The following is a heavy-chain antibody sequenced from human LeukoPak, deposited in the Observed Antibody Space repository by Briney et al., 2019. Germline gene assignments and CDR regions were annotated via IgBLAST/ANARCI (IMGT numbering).Heavy chain of an antibody. CDR2: IYYSGST. V-gene: IGHV4-39*01. CDR1: GGSISSSSYY. CDR3: ARHVAAAGTIDY. J-gene: IGHJ4*02. Sequence: PSETLSLTCTVSGGSISSSSYYWGWIRQPPGKGLEWIGSIYYSGSTYYNPSLKSRVTISVDTSKNQFSLKLSSVTAAHTGVYYCARHVAAAGTIDYWGQGTLVTVSS. D-gene: IGHD6-13*01.